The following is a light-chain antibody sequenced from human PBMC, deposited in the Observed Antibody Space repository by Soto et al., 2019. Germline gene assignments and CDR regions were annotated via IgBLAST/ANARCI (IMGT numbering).Light chain of an antibody. CDR3: QQYNNWPLT. J-gene: IGKJ4*01. Sequence: EIVLTQSPATLSVSPGERATLSCRASHSVSGNLAWYQQKPGQVPRLLMYGVSNRVAAFPPRFSGSGSGTEFTLTISSLQSEDFAVYYCQQYNNWPLTFGGGTKVEIK. V-gene: IGKV3-15*01. CDR2: GVS. CDR1: HSVSGN.